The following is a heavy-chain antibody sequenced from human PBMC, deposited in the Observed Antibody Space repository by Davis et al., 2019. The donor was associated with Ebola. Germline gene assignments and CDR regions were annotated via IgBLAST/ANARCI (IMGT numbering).Heavy chain of an antibody. CDR3: ARGWELPRIYFDY. Sequence: FQGRVTITRDTSASTAYMELSSLRSEDTAVYYCARGWELPRIYFDYWGQGTLVTVSS. V-gene: IGHV1-3*01. D-gene: IGHD1-26*01. J-gene: IGHJ4*02.